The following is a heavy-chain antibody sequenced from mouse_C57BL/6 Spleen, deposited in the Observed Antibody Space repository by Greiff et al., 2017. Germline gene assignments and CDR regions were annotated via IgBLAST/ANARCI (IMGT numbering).Heavy chain of an antibody. CDR2: IYPGSGST. J-gene: IGHJ4*01. CDR3: ARRGYGSSPCYAMDY. CDR1: GYTFTSYW. V-gene: IGHV1-55*01. D-gene: IGHD1-1*01. Sequence: QVHVKQPGAELVKPGASVKMSCKASGYTFTSYWITWVKQRPGQGLEWIGDIYPGSGSTNYNEKFKSKATLTVDTSSSTAYMQLSSLTSEDSAVXYCARRGYGSSPCYAMDYWGQGTSVTVSS.